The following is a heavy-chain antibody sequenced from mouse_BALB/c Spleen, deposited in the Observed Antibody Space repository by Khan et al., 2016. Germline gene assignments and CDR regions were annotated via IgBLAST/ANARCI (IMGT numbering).Heavy chain of an antibody. CDR2: IDPANGNT. J-gene: IGHJ4*01. Sequence: VQLKQSGAELVKPGASVKLSCTASGFNIKDTYMHWVKQRPEQGLEWIGRIDPANGNTKYDPKFQGKATITADTSSNTAYLQLSSLTSEDTAVYYCARSPRYRGAMDYWGQGTSVTVSS. D-gene: IGHD2-12*01. V-gene: IGHV14-3*02. CDR3: ARSPRYRGAMDY. CDR1: GFNIKDTY.